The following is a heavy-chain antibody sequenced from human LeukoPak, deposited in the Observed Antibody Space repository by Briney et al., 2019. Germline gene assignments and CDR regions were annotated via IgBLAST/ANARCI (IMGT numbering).Heavy chain of an antibody. CDR3: ARIDSSGYYEYFQH. J-gene: IGHJ1*01. CDR2: INPNSGGT. V-gene: IGHV1-2*02. D-gene: IGHD3-22*01. Sequence: ASVKVSCKASGYTFTGYYMHWVRQAPGQGLEWMGWINPNSGGTNYAQKFQGRVTMTRDTSISTAYMELSRLRSDDTAVHYCARIDSSGYYEYFQHWGQGTLVTVSS. CDR1: GYTFTGYY.